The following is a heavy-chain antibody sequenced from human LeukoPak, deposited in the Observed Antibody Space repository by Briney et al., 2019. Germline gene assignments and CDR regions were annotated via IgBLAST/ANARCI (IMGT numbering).Heavy chain of an antibody. V-gene: IGHV4-34*01. CDR3: ARSYYDILTGYYHYFDY. CDR2: INHSGST. J-gene: IGHJ4*02. Sequence: SEALSLTCAVYSGSFSGYYWNWIRQPPGKGLEWIGEINHSGSTNYNPSLKSRVTISADTPKNQFSLKLSSVTAADTAVYYCARSYYDILTGYYHYFDYWGQGTLVT. D-gene: IGHD3-9*01. CDR1: SGSFSGYY.